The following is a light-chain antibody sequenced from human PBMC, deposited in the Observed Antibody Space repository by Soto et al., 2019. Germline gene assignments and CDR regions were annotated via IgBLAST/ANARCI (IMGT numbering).Light chain of an antibody. Sequence: DIQMTQSPSSLSASVGDRVTITCRASQYISTYLNWYRQKSGKAPEVLIYSASTLQSGVPSRFSGRGSGTDFTLTIIGLQSEDFATYYCQQSYTTPRTFGPGTKVDI. CDR2: SAS. CDR3: QQSYTTPRT. J-gene: IGKJ3*01. CDR1: QYISTY. V-gene: IGKV1-39*01.